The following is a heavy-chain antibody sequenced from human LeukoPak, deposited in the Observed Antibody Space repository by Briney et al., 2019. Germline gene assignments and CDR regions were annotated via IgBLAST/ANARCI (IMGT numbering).Heavy chain of an antibody. V-gene: IGHV3-30*04. D-gene: IGHD3-22*01. CDR2: ISYDGGNK. CDR1: GFTFSSYA. J-gene: IGHJ4*02. Sequence: PGRSLRLSCAASGFTFSSYAMHWVRQAPGKGLEWVAVISYDGGNKYYADSVKGRFTISRDNSKNTLYLQMNSLRAEDTAVYYCARVDSSGYYFDYWGQGTLVTVSS. CDR3: ARVDSSGYYFDY.